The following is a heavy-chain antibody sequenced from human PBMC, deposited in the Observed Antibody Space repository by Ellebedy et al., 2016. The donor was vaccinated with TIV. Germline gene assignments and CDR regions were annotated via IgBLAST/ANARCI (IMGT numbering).Heavy chain of an antibody. CDR2: IYYSGST. CDR1: GGSISSYY. J-gene: IGHJ4*02. Sequence: MPSETLSLTCSVSGGSISSYYWSWIRQPPGKGLEWIGYIYYSGSTNSNPSLKSRVTISLDTSKNQFSLKLSSVTAADTAVYYYAIGPAMVLYYFDYWGQGTLVTVSS. V-gene: IGHV4-59*08. D-gene: IGHD5-18*01. CDR3: AIGPAMVLYYFDY.